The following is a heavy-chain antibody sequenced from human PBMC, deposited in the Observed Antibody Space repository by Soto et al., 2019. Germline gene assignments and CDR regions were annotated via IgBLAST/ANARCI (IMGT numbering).Heavy chain of an antibody. Sequence: GASVKVSCKASGYTFTTYDISWVRQAPGQGLEWMGWISTNNGYTSYAQKLQGRVTMTTDTSTTTAYMELTSLTSDDTAVYYCAREYGDYDYWGQGTLVTVSS. CDR2: ISTNNGYT. V-gene: IGHV1-18*01. D-gene: IGHD2-8*01. J-gene: IGHJ4*02. CDR1: GYTFTTYD. CDR3: AREYGDYDY.